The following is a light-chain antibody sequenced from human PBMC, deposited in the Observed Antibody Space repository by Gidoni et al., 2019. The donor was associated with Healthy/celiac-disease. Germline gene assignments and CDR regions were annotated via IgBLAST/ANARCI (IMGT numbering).Light chain of an antibody. CDR1: QSIGTY. V-gene: IGKV1-5*03. Sequence: DIQMTQSPSTLSASVGDRVTITCRASQSIGTYLAWYQQKPGKAPMLLIYRASSLESGVPSRVSGSGSGTEFTLTISSLQPDDFATFYCQQYNSYSTFGQGTKLEIK. CDR3: QQYNSYST. J-gene: IGKJ2*01. CDR2: RAS.